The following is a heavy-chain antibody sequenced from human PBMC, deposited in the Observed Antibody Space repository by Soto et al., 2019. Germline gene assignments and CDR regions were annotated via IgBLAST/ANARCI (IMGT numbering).Heavy chain of an antibody. CDR2: ISGSGGST. D-gene: IGHD4-17*01. V-gene: IGHV3-23*01. CDR1: GFTFSSYA. J-gene: IGHJ6*02. Sequence: EVQLLESGGGLVQPGGSLRLSCAASGFTFSSYAMSWVRQAPGKGLEWVSAISGSGGSTYYADSVKGRFTISRDNSKNTLYLQKNSLRAEDTAVYYCARSTVTTHYYYGMDVWGQGTTVTVSS. CDR3: ARSTVTTHYYYGMDV.